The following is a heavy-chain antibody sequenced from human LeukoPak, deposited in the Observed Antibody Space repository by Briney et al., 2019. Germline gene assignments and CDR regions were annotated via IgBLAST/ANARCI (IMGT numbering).Heavy chain of an antibody. CDR2: FYSGGST. V-gene: IGHV3-66*01. J-gene: IGHJ3*02. Sequence: GGSLRLSCAASGFTVSSNYMSWVRQAPGKGLEWVSVFYSGGSTYYADSVKGRFTISRDNPKNTLYLQMNSLRAEDTAVYYCARETYYYDSSGYTPSPDDAFDIWGQGTMVTVSS. D-gene: IGHD3-22*01. CDR1: GFTVSSNY. CDR3: ARETYYYDSSGYTPSPDDAFDI.